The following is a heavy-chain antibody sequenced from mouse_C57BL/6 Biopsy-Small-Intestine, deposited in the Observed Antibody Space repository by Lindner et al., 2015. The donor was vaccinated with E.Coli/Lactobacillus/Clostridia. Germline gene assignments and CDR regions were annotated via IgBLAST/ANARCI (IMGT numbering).Heavy chain of an antibody. Sequence: VQLQESGAEMVRPGASVKLSCKASGYTFTSYWMHWVKQRPGQGLEWIGKIDPSDSETHYNQKFKDKATLTVDKSSSTAYMQLDSLTSEDSAVYYCARAYYSSPYYFDYWGQGTTLTVSS. CDR2: IDPSDSET. CDR1: GYTFTSYW. CDR3: ARAYYSSPYYFDY. J-gene: IGHJ2*01. D-gene: IGHD2-5*01. V-gene: IGHV1-52*01.